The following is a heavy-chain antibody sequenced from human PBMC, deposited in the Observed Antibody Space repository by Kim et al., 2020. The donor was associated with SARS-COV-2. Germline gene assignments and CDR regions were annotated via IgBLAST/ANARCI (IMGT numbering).Heavy chain of an antibody. CDR2: ISYDGSNK. D-gene: IGHD5-18*01. V-gene: IGHV3-30*04. CDR3: ARDRVPGYSYAQNWFDP. Sequence: GGSLRLPCAASGFTFSSYAMHWVRQAPGKGLEWVAVISYDGSNKYYADSVKGRFTISRDNSKNTLYLQMNSLRAEDTAVYYCARDRVPGYSYAQNWFDPWGQGTLVTVSS. CDR1: GFTFSSYA. J-gene: IGHJ5*02.